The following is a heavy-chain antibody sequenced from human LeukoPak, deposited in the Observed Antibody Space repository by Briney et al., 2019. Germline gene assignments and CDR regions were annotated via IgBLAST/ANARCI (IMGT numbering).Heavy chain of an antibody. D-gene: IGHD3-22*01. V-gene: IGHV3-23*01. CDR3: AKDANYYDSSGYLIPFDY. Sequence: GGSRRLSCSASGFTFSRFAMTWVRQLPGRGLEWVSSISGNGHQTYYADSVKGCFSVSRDNSKNILYLQMDSLRADDSALYYCAKDANYYDSSGYLIPFDYWGQGTLVTVSS. CDR1: GFTFSRFA. CDR2: ISGNGHQT. J-gene: IGHJ4*02.